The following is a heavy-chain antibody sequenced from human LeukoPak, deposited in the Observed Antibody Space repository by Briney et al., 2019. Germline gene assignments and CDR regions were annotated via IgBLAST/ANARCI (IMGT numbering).Heavy chain of an antibody. V-gene: IGHV4-34*01. CDR3: ARGRVMDV. Sequence: GSLRLSCAASGFTFSSYAMSWIRQPPGKGLEWIGEINHSGSTNYNPSLKSRVTISVDTSKNQFSLKLSSVTAADTAVYYCARGRVMDVWGKGTTVTVSS. J-gene: IGHJ6*04. CDR2: INHSGST. CDR1: GFTFSSYA.